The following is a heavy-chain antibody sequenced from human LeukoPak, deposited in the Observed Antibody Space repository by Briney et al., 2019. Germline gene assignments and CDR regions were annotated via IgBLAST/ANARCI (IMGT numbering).Heavy chain of an antibody. D-gene: IGHD2-2*01. J-gene: IGHJ4*02. CDR1: GFTFSSYS. V-gene: IGHV3-33*08. CDR2: IWYDGSNK. CDR3: ARSRGIVVPAAMFDY. Sequence: PGGSLRLSCAASGFTFSSYSMNWVRQAPGKGLEWVAVIWYDGSNKYYADSVKGRFTISRDNSKNTLYLQMNSLRAEDTAVYYCARSRGIVVPAAMFDYWGQGTLVTVSS.